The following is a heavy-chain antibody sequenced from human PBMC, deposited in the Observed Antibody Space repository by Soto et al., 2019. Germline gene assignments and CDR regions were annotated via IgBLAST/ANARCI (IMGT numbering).Heavy chain of an antibody. V-gene: IGHV3-23*01. Sequence: GGSLRLSCTASGFTFSSYAMSWVRQAPGKELEWVSTISGNSGKTNYAESVKGRFSISRDNSKNTVHLQLDSLRAEDTAVYFCARDYYDSSGYMDYWGQGT. D-gene: IGHD3-22*01. CDR3: ARDYYDSSGYMDY. CDR1: GFTFSSYA. CDR2: ISGNSGKT. J-gene: IGHJ4*02.